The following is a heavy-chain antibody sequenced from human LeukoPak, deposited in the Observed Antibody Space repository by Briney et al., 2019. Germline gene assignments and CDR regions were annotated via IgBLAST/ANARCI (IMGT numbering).Heavy chain of an antibody. V-gene: IGHV1-2*02. CDR1: GYTFTSYY. D-gene: IGHD3-22*01. CDR2: IYPNSGGT. CDR3: AREGYYDSSGSGNWFDP. J-gene: IGHJ5*02. Sequence: ASVKVSCKASGYTFTSYYMHWVRQAPGQGLEWMGWIYPNSGGTNYAQKFQGRVTMTRDTSISTAYMELSRLRSDDTAMYYCAREGYYDSSGSGNWFDPWGQGILVTVSS.